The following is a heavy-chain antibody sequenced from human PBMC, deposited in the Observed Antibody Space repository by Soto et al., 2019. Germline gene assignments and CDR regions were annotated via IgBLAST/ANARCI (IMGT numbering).Heavy chain of an antibody. CDR3: AKDVITMVRTVYYYYGMDV. CDR2: ISYDGSHK. CDR1: GFTFKSYG. Sequence: QVQMVESGGGVVQPGRSLRLSCAASGFTFKSYGMHWVRQAPGKGLEWVAVISYDGSHKYYGDSVKGRFTISRDNSKKTLDLQMTSLRAEDTSVYYCAKDVITMVRTVYYYYGMDVWGQGTTVTVSS. J-gene: IGHJ6*02. V-gene: IGHV3-30*18. D-gene: IGHD3-10*01.